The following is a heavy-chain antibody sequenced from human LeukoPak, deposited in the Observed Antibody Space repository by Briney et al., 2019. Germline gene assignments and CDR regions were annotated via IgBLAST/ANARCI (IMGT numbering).Heavy chain of an antibody. D-gene: IGHD2-15*01. CDR2: IYYSGNT. V-gene: IGHV4-59*01. Sequence: SETLSLTCTVSRGSISSYYWSWIRQPPGKGLEWLGYIYYSGNTNYNPSLKSRVTISVDTSRNQFSLNLSSVTAADTAIYYCARHFCSGDNCYYFDYWGRGTLVTVSS. J-gene: IGHJ4*02. CDR1: RGSISSYY. CDR3: ARHFCSGDNCYYFDY.